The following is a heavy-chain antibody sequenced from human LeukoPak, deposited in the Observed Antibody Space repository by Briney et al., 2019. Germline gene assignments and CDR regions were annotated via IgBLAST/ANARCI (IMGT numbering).Heavy chain of an antibody. CDR1: GYSFTSYW. CDR2: IYAADSDT. D-gene: IGHD4-17*01. Sequence: GESLKISCKGSGYSFTSYWIGLVRQMPGKGLEWMGIIYAADSDTRYSPSFQGQVTISADKSINTAYLQWGSLKASDTAMYYCAGTYGDYGDGFDIWGQGTMVTVSS. V-gene: IGHV5-51*01. J-gene: IGHJ3*02. CDR3: AGTYGDYGDGFDI.